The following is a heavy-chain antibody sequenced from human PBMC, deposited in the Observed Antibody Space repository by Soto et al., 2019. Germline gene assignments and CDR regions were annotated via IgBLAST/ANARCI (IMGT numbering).Heavy chain of an antibody. Sequence: SETLSLTCAVSGGSISSSSYYWGWIRQPPGKGLERIGSIYYIGSTYYNPSLKSRVTISVDTSKNQFSLKLSSVTAADTAVYYCACIFSGGYGYGFYYYGMDVWGQGTTVTVSS. D-gene: IGHD5-18*01. J-gene: IGHJ6*02. CDR1: GGSISSSSYY. CDR3: ACIFSGGYGYGFYYYGMDV. V-gene: IGHV4-39*01. CDR2: IYYIGST.